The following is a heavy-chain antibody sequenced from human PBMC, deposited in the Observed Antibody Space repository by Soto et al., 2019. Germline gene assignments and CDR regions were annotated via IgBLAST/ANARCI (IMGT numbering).Heavy chain of an antibody. V-gene: IGHV6-1*01. CDR2: TYYRTRWYY. J-gene: IGHJ6*03. CDR3: AGTTSHYWYXMDV. D-gene: IGHD1-7*01. CDR1: GDSVSSNSAA. Sequence: SQTLSLTGVISGDSVSSNSAAWNWIRQSPSRGLEWLGRTYYRTRWYYDYAVSVRSRITVNPDTSKNQFSLQLTSVTPEDTAVYYCAGTTSHYWYXMDVWGKAPTVTVSS.